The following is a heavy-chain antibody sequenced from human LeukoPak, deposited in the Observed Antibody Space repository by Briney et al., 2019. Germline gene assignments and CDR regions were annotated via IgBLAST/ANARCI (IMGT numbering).Heavy chain of an antibody. V-gene: IGHV3-21*01. D-gene: IGHD3-10*01. CDR3: ARGFGGSASGAGH. Sequence: GGSLRLSCAASGFTFSIYSMNWVRQAPGKGLEWVSSMSVSSGLTYYADSVKGRFTVSRDNAKNSLYLQMNSLSSEVTAVYYCARGFGGSASGAGHWGQGTLVTVSS. CDR2: MSVSSGLT. CDR1: GFTFSIYS. J-gene: IGHJ4*02.